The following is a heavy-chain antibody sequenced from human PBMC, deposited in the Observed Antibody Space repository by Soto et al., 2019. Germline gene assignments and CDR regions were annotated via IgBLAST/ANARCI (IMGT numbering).Heavy chain of an antibody. V-gene: IGHV3-21*04. CDR3: AKPLRFLEWPPAHGMDV. CDR2: ITSISSYI. Sequence: GSLRLSCVASGFTFGGYTMNWVRQAPGKGLKWVSSITSISSYIYYADSVRGRFTISRDNAKNSLYLQMNSLRAEDTAVYYCAKPLRFLEWPPAHGMDVWGQGTTVTVSS. D-gene: IGHD3-3*01. J-gene: IGHJ6*02. CDR1: GFTFGGYT.